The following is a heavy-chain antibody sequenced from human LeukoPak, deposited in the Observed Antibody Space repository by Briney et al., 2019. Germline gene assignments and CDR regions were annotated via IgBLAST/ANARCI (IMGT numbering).Heavy chain of an antibody. Sequence: PRGSLRLSCAASGFTFTSYAMSTVRQAPGKGLEWVSPISGSSGITYYADSAKGPFTLSRDNTQNTLYLQMNSPRAQDTALYYCAKDLPPEYSSGWGAFDYWGQGTLVTVSS. CDR3: AKDLPPEYSSGWGAFDY. J-gene: IGHJ4*02. V-gene: IGHV3-23*01. D-gene: IGHD6-19*01. CDR2: ISGSSGIT. CDR1: GFTFTSYA.